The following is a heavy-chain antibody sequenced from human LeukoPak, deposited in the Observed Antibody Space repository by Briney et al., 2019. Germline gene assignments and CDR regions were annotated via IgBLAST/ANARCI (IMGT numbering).Heavy chain of an antibody. J-gene: IGHJ5*02. D-gene: IGHD3-22*01. Sequence: SQTLSLTCTVSGGSISSGRYYWSWIRQPAGKGLEWIGRIYTSGTTHYNPSLKSRVTMSLDTSRNQVSLKLSSVTAADTAVYYCVKSYYDSTGYSGWFDPWGQGTLVTVSS. CDR1: GGSISSGRYY. CDR3: VKSYYDSTGYSGWFDP. V-gene: IGHV4-61*02. CDR2: IYTSGTT.